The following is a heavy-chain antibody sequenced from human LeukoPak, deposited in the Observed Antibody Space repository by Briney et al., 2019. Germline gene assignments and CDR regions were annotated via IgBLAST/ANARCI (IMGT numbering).Heavy chain of an antibody. CDR2: IYYSGST. J-gene: IGHJ5*02. V-gene: IGHV4-59*01. Sequence: PSETLSLTCTVSGGSISSYYWSWIRQPPGKGLEWIGYIYYSGSTNYNPSLKSRVTISVDTSKNQFSLKLSSVTAADTAVYYCARAAPPWFDPWGQGTLVTVSS. CDR1: GGSISSYY. CDR3: ARAAPPWFDP.